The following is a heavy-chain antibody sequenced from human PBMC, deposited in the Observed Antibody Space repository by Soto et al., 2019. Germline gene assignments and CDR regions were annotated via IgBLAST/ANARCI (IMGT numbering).Heavy chain of an antibody. CDR3: AKSYSSASDRFDP. V-gene: IGHV1-18*01. Sequence: ASVKVSCTASGYTFTRYGISWVRHAPGQGLEWMGWISACNGNTNYAKQLPGRVTMTTHTSTSTAYMELRSLRYDDTAVYYCAKSYSSASDRFDPWGQGTLVTVSS. J-gene: IGHJ5*02. D-gene: IGHD6-6*01. CDR1: GYTFTRYG. CDR2: ISACNGNT.